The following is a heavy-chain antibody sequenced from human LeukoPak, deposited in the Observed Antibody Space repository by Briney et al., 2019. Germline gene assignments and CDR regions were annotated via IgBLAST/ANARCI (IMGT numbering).Heavy chain of an antibody. J-gene: IGHJ1*01. CDR1: GFTFSSYS. CDR2: ISSSSSTI. D-gene: IGHD6-13*01. CDR3: ARDSSSWYVGYFQH. V-gene: IGHV3-48*01. Sequence: GGSLRLSCAASGFTFSSYSMNWVRQAPGKGLEWVSYISSSSSTIYYADSVKGRFTISRDNAENSLYLQMNSLRAEDTAVYYCARDSSSWYVGYFQHWGQGTLVTVSS.